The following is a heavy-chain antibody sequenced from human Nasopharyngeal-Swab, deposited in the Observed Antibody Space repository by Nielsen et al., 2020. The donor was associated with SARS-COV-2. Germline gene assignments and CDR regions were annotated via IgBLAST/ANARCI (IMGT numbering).Heavy chain of an antibody. CDR1: GDSVSSNSAA. D-gene: IGHD2-15*01. J-gene: IGHJ6*03. Sequence: SETLSLTCAISGDSVSSNSAAWNWIRQSPSRGLEWLGRTYYRSKWYNDYAVSVKSQITINPDTSKNQFSLQLNSVTPEDTAVYYCAREGRYCSGGSRKDYYYYYMDVWGKGTTITVSS. V-gene: IGHV6-1*01. CDR2: TYYRSKWYN. CDR3: AREGRYCSGGSRKDYYYYYMDV.